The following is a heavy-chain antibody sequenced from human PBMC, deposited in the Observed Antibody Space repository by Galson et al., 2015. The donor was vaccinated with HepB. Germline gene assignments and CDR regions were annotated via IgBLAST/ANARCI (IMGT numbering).Heavy chain of an antibody. V-gene: IGHV3-53*01. J-gene: IGHJ4*02. D-gene: IGHD3-10*01. CDR1: GFTVSANY. CDR3: ARQYYGSGEPCDY. CDR2: TYSGGST. Sequence: SLRLSCAASGFTVSANYMSWVRQAPGKGLEWVSVTYSGGSTYYADSVKGRFTIFSNNSTNTLYLQLNSMRAEDTAVYYCARQYYGSGEPCDYWGQGTLVTVSS.